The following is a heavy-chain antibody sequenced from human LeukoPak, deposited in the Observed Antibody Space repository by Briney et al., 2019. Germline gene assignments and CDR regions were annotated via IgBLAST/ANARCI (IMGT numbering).Heavy chain of an antibody. J-gene: IGHJ5*02. D-gene: IGHD4-17*01. V-gene: IGHV4-59*01. CDR1: GGSISGYY. CDR3: ARDLGEYDYGDYGWFAR. Sequence: SETLSLTCTVSGGSISGYYWSWIRQPPGKGLEWIGYIYYSGSRNYNRSLESRITISVDPSKNQFSLKLSSVNAADTAVYYCARDLGEYDYGDYGWFARGGQGTLVTV. CDR2: IYYSGSR.